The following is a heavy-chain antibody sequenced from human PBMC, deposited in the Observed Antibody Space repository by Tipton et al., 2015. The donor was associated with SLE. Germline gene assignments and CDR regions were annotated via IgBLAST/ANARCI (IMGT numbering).Heavy chain of an antibody. J-gene: IGHJ3*01. V-gene: IGHV4-38-2*02. Sequence: TLSLTCTVSGSSISSGYYWGWIRQPPGQGLEWIGSIYHTGSADYTPSLKNRLTISVDTSKNQFSLKLTSVTAADTAVYYCARQGVGLNSAFDVWGQGTLVTVSS. CDR2: IYHTGSA. D-gene: IGHD3/OR15-3a*01. CDR3: ARQGVGLNSAFDV. CDR1: GSSISSGYY.